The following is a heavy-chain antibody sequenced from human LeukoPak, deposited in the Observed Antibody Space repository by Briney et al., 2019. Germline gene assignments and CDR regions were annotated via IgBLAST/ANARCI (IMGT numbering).Heavy chain of an antibody. CDR3: ARLCSSTSCYRDY. Sequence: SGTLSLTCTVSGGSISSYYWSWIRQPPGKGRGWIGYIYYSGSTNYNPSLKSRVTISVDTSKNQFSLKLSSVTAADTAVYYCARLCSSTSCYRDYWGQGTLVTVSS. V-gene: IGHV4-59*08. CDR1: GGSISSYY. D-gene: IGHD2-2*02. J-gene: IGHJ4*02. CDR2: IYYSGST.